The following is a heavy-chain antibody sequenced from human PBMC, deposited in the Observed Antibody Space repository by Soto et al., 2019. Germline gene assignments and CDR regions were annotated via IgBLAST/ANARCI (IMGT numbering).Heavy chain of an antibody. V-gene: IGHV1-69*01. D-gene: IGHD3-16*01. J-gene: IGHJ4*02. CDR2: IIPIFGTA. CDR3: AKLYVWGSSRSNDY. CDR1: GGTFSSYA. Sequence: QVQLLQSGAEVNKPGSSVKVSCKASGGTFSSYAISCVRQAPGQGLEWMGGIIPIFGTAKYAQKFQGRVTITADESTSTAYLELSSLRSEDTSVYYCAKLYVWGSSRSNDYWGQGTLVTVSS.